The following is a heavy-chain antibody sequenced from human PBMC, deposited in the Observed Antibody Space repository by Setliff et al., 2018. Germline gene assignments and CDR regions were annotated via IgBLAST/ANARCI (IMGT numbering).Heavy chain of an antibody. CDR3: ARAISGWYSAHYYYMDV. V-gene: IGHV4-59*08. J-gene: IGHJ6*03. Sequence: KPSETLSLTCTVSRGSISNHHLSWIRQAPGKGLEWIGQIHYSGSTNYNPSLKSRVTISVDASKNQLSLNLRSVTAADTAVYYCARAISGWYSAHYYYMDVWGKGTTVTVSS. CDR1: RGSISNHH. D-gene: IGHD6-19*01. CDR2: IHYSGST.